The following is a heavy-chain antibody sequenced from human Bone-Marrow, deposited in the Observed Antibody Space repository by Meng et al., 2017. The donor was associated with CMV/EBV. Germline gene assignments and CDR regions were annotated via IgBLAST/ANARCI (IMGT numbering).Heavy chain of an antibody. CDR3: ASGGGGSDY. CDR2: ISYDGSKK. CDR1: GFTFSSYA. Sequence: LSLTCAASGFTFSSYAMHWVRQAPGKGLEWVAIISYDGSKKYYVDSVKGRFTISRDNSKNTLYLQMNNLRTEDTAVYYCASGGGGSDYWGQGTLVTSPQ. J-gene: IGHJ4*02. V-gene: IGHV3-30*04. D-gene: IGHD3-16*01.